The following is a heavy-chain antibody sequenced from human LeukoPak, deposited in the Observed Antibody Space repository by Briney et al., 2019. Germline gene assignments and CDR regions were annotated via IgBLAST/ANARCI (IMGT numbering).Heavy chain of an antibody. V-gene: IGHV3-7*01. CDR2: IKQDGSEK. J-gene: IGHJ6*03. Sequence: GGSLRLSCAASGFTFSSYWMSWVRQAPGKGLEWVANIKQDGSEKYYVDSVKGRFTISRDNAKNSLYLQMNSLRVEDTAVYYCARPYGYYYYYTDVWGKGTTVTVSS. CDR3: ARPYGYYYYYTDV. CDR1: GFTFSSYW. D-gene: IGHD3-10*01.